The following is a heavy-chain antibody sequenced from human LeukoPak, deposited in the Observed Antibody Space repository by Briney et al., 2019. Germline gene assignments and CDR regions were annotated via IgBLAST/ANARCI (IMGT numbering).Heavy chain of an antibody. CDR2: ISTSRTTT. Sequence: GGSLRLSCAASGFTFSRYNINWVRQAPGKGLEWVSYISTSRTTTDYSDSVKGRFTMSRDNAKNSVYLQMNSLRDEDTAVYYCARDYGGHGEYFDYWGQGTLVTVSS. J-gene: IGHJ4*02. CDR3: ARDYGGHGEYFDY. D-gene: IGHD4-23*01. CDR1: GFTFSRYN. V-gene: IGHV3-48*02.